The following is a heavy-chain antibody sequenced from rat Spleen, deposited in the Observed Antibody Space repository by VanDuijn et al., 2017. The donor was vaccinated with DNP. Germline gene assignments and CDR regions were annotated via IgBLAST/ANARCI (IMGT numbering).Heavy chain of an antibody. CDR2: IFYAGART. Sequence: EVQLEESGGGLVQPGGSLKVSCEASGFTFSDYNVAWVRQAPQKGLEWVATIFYAGARTYYRDSVKGRVTVSRDNAKSTLYLQMDSLRSEDTATYYCATHQGVRIITPYNWFAYWGQGTLVTVSS. CDR3: ATHQGVRIITPYNWFAY. J-gene: IGHJ3*01. V-gene: IGHV5S10*01. CDR1: GFTFSDYN. D-gene: IGHD1-6*01.